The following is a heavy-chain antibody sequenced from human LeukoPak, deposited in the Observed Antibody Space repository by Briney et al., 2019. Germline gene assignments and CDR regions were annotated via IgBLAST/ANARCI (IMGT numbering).Heavy chain of an antibody. CDR3: TTVQSYYYDSSGYYIIDY. D-gene: IGHD3-22*01. CDR1: GFTFSSYG. V-gene: IGHV3-15*01. Sequence: PGRSLRLSCAASGFTFSSYGMHCARQAPGKGLEWVGRTKSKTDGGTTDYAAPVKGRFTISRDDSKNSLYLQMNSLKTEDTAVYYCTTVQSYYYDSSGYYIIDYWGQGTLVTVSS. J-gene: IGHJ4*02. CDR2: TKSKTDGGTT.